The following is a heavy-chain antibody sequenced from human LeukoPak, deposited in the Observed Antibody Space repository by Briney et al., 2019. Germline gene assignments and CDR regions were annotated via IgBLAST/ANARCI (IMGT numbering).Heavy chain of an antibody. CDR3: AKDDDPSPYGVEGAFDY. Sequence: GGSLRLSCAASGFTFSSYGMHWVRQAPGKGLEWVAFIRYDGSNKYYADSVKGRFTISRDNSKNTLYLQMNSLRAEDTAVYYCAKDDDPSPYGVEGAFDYWGQGTLVTVSS. CDR2: IRYDGSNK. V-gene: IGHV3-30*02. J-gene: IGHJ4*02. D-gene: IGHD4-17*01. CDR1: GFTFSSYG.